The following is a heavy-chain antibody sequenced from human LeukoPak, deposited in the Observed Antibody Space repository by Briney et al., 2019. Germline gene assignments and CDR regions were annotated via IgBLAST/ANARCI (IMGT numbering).Heavy chain of an antibody. CDR3: ARVRTVTYYGMDV. V-gene: IGHV3-7*03. CDR1: GFTFGSYW. Sequence: GGSLRLSCAASGFTFGSYWMSWVRQAPGKGLEWVANIKQDESEKYYVASVKGRFTISRDNLKNSLFLQMNSLRAEDTAVYYCARVRTVTYYGMDVWGKGTTVTVSS. J-gene: IGHJ6*04. CDR2: IKQDESEK. D-gene: IGHD4-17*01.